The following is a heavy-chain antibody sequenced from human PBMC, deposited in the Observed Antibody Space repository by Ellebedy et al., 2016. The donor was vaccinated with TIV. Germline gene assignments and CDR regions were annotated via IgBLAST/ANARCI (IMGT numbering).Heavy chain of an antibody. CDR3: ATEGFDI. Sequence: LSLTCAASGFTFSSYAMHWVRQAPGKGLEWVAVISYDGSNKYYADSVKGRFTISRDNSKNTLYLQMNSLRVEDMAVYYCATEGFDIWGQGTMVTVSS. V-gene: IGHV3-30*01. CDR1: GFTFSSYA. CDR2: ISYDGSNK. J-gene: IGHJ3*02.